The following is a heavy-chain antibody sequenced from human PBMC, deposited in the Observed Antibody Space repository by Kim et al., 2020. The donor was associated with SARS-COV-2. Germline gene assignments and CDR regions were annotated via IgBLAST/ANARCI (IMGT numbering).Heavy chain of an antibody. Sequence: ASVKVSCKASGYTFTNYGVTWVRRAPGQGLEWMGWISGYNRNTNYAEKFQGRVTMTTDTSTSTAYMELRGLRSDDTALYYCARAQYCSGGSCSSSWFHPWGQGTLVSVSS. CDR3: ARAQYCSGGSCSSSWFHP. D-gene: IGHD2-15*01. V-gene: IGHV1-18*01. CDR2: ISGYNRNT. J-gene: IGHJ5*02. CDR1: GYTFTNYG.